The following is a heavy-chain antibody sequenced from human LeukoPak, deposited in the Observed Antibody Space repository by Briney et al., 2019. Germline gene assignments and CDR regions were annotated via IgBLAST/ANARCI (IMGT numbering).Heavy chain of an antibody. V-gene: IGHV1-46*01. J-gene: IGHJ4*02. Sequence: ASVKVSCKASGYTFTSYYMHWVRQAPGQGLEWMGLINPSGGSTSYAQKFQGRVTMTRDTSTSTVYMELSSLRSEDTAVYYCARYLGGITIVRGVIICGQETLVTVSS. D-gene: IGHD3-10*01. CDR1: GYTFTSYY. CDR3: ARYLGGITIVRGVII. CDR2: INPSGGST.